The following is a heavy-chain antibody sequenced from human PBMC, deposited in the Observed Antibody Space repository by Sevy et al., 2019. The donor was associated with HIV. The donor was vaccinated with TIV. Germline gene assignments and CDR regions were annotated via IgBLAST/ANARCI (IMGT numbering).Heavy chain of an antibody. J-gene: IGHJ3*02. Sequence: GESLKISCKGSGYSFTSYWIGWVRQMPGKGLEWMGIIYPGDSDTRYSPSFQGQVTISVDKSISTAYLQWSSLKASDTAMYYCARRWETPNDAFDIWGQGTMVTVSS. D-gene: IGHD1-26*01. CDR2: IYPGDSDT. CDR3: ARRWETPNDAFDI. CDR1: GYSFTSYW. V-gene: IGHV5-51*01.